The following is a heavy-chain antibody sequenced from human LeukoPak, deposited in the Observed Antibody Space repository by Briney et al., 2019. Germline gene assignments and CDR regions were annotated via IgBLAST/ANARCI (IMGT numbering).Heavy chain of an antibody. CDR1: GFTFSSYA. CDR2: FTSMSRTI. V-gene: IGHV3-21*01. D-gene: IGHD6-13*01. Sequence: GGSLRLSCAASGFTFSSYAMTWVRQAPGKGLEWVSSFTSMSRTIYYADSVKGRFTISRDDAKKSLYLQMNSLRVEDTATYYCARQSSGIAATDKIDYWGQGTLVTVSS. CDR3: ARQSSGIAATDKIDY. J-gene: IGHJ4*02.